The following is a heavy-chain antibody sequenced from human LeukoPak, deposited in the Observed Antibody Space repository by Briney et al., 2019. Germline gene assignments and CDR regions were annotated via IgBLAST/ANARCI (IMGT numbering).Heavy chain of an antibody. V-gene: IGHV3-33*01. CDR1: GFTFSSYG. Sequence: GGSLRLSCAASGFTFSSYGMHWVRQAPGKGLEWVAVIWYDGSNKYYADSVKGRFTISRDNSKNTLYLQMNSLRAEGTAVYYCAREFKDILTGYYKTPDYYGMDVWGQGTTVTVSS. CDR3: AREFKDILTGYYKTPDYYGMDV. CDR2: IWYDGSNK. D-gene: IGHD3-9*01. J-gene: IGHJ6*02.